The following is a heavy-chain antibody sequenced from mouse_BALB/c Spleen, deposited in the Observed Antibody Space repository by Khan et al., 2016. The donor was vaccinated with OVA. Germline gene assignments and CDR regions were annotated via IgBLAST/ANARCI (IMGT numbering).Heavy chain of an antibody. V-gene: IGHV2-2*02. CDR2: IWSGGTT. J-gene: IGHJ3*01. D-gene: IGHD2-4*01. Sequence: QVQLQQSGPGLVQPSQSLSITCTVSGFSLTTYGVHWVRQSPGKGLEWLGVIWSGGTTDYSAAFISRLSITKDNSNSQVFFKMNILQANDTAIYYCARNYDYDEGLAYWGQGTLVTVSA. CDR3: ARNYDYDEGLAY. CDR1: GFSLTTYG.